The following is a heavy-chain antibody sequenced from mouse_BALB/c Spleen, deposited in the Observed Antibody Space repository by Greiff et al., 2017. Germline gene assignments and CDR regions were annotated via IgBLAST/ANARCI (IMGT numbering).Heavy chain of an antibody. CDR3: ARGYYRYDEGYFDY. Sequence: EVMLVESGGDLVKPGGSLKLSCAASGFTFSSYGMSWVRQTPDKRLEWVATISSGGSYTYYPDSVKGRFTISRDNAKNTLYLQMSSLKSEDTAMYYCARGYYRYDEGYFDYWGQGTTLTVSS. V-gene: IGHV5-6*01. CDR1: GFTFSSYG. J-gene: IGHJ2*01. CDR2: ISSGGSYT. D-gene: IGHD2-14*01.